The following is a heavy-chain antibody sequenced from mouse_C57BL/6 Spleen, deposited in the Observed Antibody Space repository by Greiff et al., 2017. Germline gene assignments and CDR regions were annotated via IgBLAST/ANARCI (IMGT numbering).Heavy chain of an antibody. CDR1: GYAFSSSW. Sequence: QVQLQQPGPELVKPGASVKISCKASGYAFSSSWMNWVKQRPGKGLEWIGRIYPGDGDTTYNGKFKGKATLTADKSSSTAYMQLSSLTSEDSAVYFCRGNNPAWFAYWGQGTLVTVSA. CDR2: IYPGDGDT. J-gene: IGHJ3*01. CDR3: RGNNPAWFAY. D-gene: IGHD1-1*01. V-gene: IGHV1-82*01.